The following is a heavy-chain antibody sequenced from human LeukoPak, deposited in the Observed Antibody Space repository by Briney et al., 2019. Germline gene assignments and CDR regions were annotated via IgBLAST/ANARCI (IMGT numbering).Heavy chain of an antibody. CDR2: IIPILGIA. V-gene: IGHV1-69*04. Sequence: SVKVSCTASGGTFSSYAISWVRQAPGQGLEWMGRIIPILGIANYAQKFQGRVTITADKSTSTAYMELGSLRSEDTAVYYCARDPQQQTMKFDPWGQGTLVTVSS. J-gene: IGHJ5*02. CDR1: GGTFSSYA. CDR3: ARDPQQQTMKFDP. D-gene: IGHD3-22*01.